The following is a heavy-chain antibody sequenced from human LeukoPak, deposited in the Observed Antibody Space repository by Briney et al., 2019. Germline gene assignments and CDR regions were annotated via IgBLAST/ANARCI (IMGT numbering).Heavy chain of an antibody. CDR3: ARGTLRLGEFAVTYYFDY. J-gene: IGHJ4*02. D-gene: IGHD3-16*01. V-gene: IGHV1-2*04. CDR2: INPNSGGT. CDR1: GYTFTGYY. Sequence: ASVKVSCKAPGYTFTGYYMHWVRQAPGQGLEWMGWINPNSGGTNYAQKFQGWVTMTRDTSISTAYMELSRLRSDDTAVYYCARGTLRLGEFAVTYYFDYWGQGTLVTVSS.